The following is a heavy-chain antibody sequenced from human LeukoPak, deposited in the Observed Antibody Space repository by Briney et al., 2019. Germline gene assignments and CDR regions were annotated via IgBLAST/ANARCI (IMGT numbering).Heavy chain of an antibody. V-gene: IGHV4-34*01. J-gene: IGHJ4*02. CDR3: ARGHRKYYY. D-gene: IGHD3-10*01. CDR1: GGSFSGYY. CDR2: INHSATT. Sequence: SETLSLTCAVYGGSFSGYYWSWIRQPPGKGLEWIGEINHSATTNYNPSLKSRVTISVDTSKNQFSLKLSSVTAADTAAYYCARGHRKYYYWGQGTLVTVSS.